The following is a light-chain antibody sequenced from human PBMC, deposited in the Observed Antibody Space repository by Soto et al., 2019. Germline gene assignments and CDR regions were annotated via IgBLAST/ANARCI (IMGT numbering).Light chain of an antibody. CDR1: QSISTY. V-gene: IGKV3-11*01. Sequence: EIVLTQSPATLSLSPGERATLSCRASQSISTYLAWYQQKPGQASRLLIYDASNRAPGIPARISGRGSGTDFTLTISSLEPEDFAIYYCQHRSSWPRMYTFGQGTKVDIK. J-gene: IGKJ2*01. CDR3: QHRSSWPRMYT. CDR2: DAS.